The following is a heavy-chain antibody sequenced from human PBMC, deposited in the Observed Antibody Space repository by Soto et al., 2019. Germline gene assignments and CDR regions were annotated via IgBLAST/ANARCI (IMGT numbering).Heavy chain of an antibody. Sequence: QVQLVESGGGVVQPGRSLRLSCAASGFTFSSYGMHWVRQAPGKGLEWVAVISYDGSNKYYADSVKGRFTISRDNSKNTLYLQMNSLRAEDTAVYYCAKDLPDYYDSSYDAFDIWGQGTMVTVSS. CDR1: GFTFSSYG. J-gene: IGHJ3*02. CDR3: AKDLPDYYDSSYDAFDI. CDR2: ISYDGSNK. V-gene: IGHV3-30*18. D-gene: IGHD3-22*01.